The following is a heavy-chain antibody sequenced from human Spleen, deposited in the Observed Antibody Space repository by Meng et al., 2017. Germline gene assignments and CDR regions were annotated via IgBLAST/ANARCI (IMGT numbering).Heavy chain of an antibody. V-gene: IGHV3-15*01. CDR3: MADASTVAPHYYYGMDI. CDR2: IKSKVDGGTT. D-gene: IGHD4-23*01. CDR1: GFTFSNYA. J-gene: IGHJ6*02. Sequence: GESLKISCAASGFTFSNYAMNWVRQAPGKGLEWVGRIKSKVDGGTTDFAAPVKGRFTISRDDAQNTLYLQMNSLKTEDAAVYYCMADASTVAPHYYYGMDIWGQGTTVTVSS.